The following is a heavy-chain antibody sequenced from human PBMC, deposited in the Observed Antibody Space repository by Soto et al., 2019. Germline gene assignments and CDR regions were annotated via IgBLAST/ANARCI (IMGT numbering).Heavy chain of an antibody. D-gene: IGHD5-18*01. CDR1: GFTFSSYG. V-gene: IGHV3-30*18. CDR2: ISYDGSNK. Sequence: GGSLRLSCAASGFTFSSYGMHWVRQAPGKGLEWVAVISYDGSNKYYADSVKGRFTISRDNSKNTLYLQMNSLRAEDTAVYYCAKNRDSYGPPDGRYYYYGMDVWGQGTTVTVSS. CDR3: AKNRDSYGPPDGRYYYYGMDV. J-gene: IGHJ6*02.